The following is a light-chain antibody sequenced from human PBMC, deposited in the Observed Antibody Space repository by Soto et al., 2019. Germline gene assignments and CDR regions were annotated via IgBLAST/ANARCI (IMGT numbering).Light chain of an antibody. CDR3: QQYSKWPET. CDR2: GAS. CDR1: QSVSTY. V-gene: IGKV3-15*01. J-gene: IGKJ1*01. Sequence: EIVMTQSPATLSVSPGERVTLSCRASQSVSTYLVWYQQKPGQAPRLLIYGASTRATGIPARFSGSGSGTEFALTISSLQSEDFALYYCQQYSKWPETFGQGTKVEIK.